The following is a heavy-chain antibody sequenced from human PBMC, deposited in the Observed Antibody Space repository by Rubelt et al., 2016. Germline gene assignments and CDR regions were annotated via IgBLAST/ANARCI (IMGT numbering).Heavy chain of an antibody. CDR3: AKGPDDFDH. CDR2: IDNSGKT. Sequence: QVQLQESGPGLVKPSETLSLTCSVSSGSISNYYWTWIRQSPGKGLEWIGFIDNSGKTNYNPSHKNRVTRSLDTSTNHLSLKLTSVTAADTAVYYCAKGPDDFDHWGRGTLVTVSS. V-gene: IGHV4-59*12. J-gene: IGHJ4*02. CDR1: SGSISNYY.